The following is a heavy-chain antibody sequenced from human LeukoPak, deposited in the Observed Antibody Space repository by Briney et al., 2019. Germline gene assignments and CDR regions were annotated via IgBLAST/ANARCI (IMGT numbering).Heavy chain of an antibody. CDR1: GGSISSGGYY. CDR3: ARDRRHIVVA. D-gene: IGHD2-21*01. V-gene: IGHV4-31*03. J-gene: IGHJ5*02. Sequence: SETLSLTCTVSGGSISSGGYYWSWIRQHPGKGLEWIGYIYYSGNTYYNPSLKSRVTISVDTSKNQFSLKLSSVTAADTAVYYCARDRRHIVVAWGQGTLVTVSS. CDR2: IYYSGNT.